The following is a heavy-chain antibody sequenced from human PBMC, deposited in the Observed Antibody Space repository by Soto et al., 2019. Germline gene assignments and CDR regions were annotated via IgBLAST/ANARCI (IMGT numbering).Heavy chain of an antibody. CDR1: GYTFTSYG. CDR3: GRDLYQSVFYYGMDV. J-gene: IGHJ6*02. Sequence: GASVKVSCKASGYTFTSYGISWVRPAPGQGLEWMGWISTYNGNTNYAQKLQGRVTMTTDTSTSTAYMELRSLRSDDTAVYYCGRDLYQSVFYYGMDVWGQGTTVTVSS. D-gene: IGHD2-2*01. CDR2: ISTYNGNT. V-gene: IGHV1-18*01.